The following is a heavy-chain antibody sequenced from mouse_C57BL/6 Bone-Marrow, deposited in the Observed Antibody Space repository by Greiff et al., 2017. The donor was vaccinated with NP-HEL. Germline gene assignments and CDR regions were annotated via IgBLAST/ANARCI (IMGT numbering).Heavy chain of an antibody. CDR3: TRGDYGSSYY. CDR1: GFTFSSYA. Sequence: EVKVVESGEGLVKPGGSLKLSCAASGFTFSSYAMSWVRQTPEKRLEWVAYISSGGDYIYYADTVKGRFTISRDNARNTLYLQMSSLKSEDTAMYYCTRGDYGSSYYWGQGTTLTVSS. D-gene: IGHD1-1*01. V-gene: IGHV5-9-1*02. J-gene: IGHJ2*01. CDR2: ISSGGDYI.